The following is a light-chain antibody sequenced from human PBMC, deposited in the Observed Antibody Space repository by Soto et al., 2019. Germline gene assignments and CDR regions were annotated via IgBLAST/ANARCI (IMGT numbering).Light chain of an antibody. CDR2: STS. V-gene: IGLV7-43*01. CDR1: PGEVPGAYY. J-gene: IGLJ2*01. Sequence: QTVVTQQPSLTVSPGGTVTLPCPPTPGEVPGAYYTTWLQQKPGQAPRALIYSTSEKHSWTPARFSGSLLGGKAALTLSAAQPEDEADYYCLLYYGGAQVLFGGGTKLTVL. CDR3: LLYYGGAQVL.